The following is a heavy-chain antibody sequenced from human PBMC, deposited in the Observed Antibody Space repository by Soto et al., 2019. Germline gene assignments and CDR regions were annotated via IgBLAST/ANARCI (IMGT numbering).Heavy chain of an antibody. Sequence: SETLYLTCTVSGGSISRSSYYWGWVRQPPGKGLEWVGSFHYRGNTYYNPSFKSRVTIFGDTSKNFFSLRVTSVTAADTAVYFCASLAGPIISHWYFDLWGRGTLVTVSS. CDR1: GGSISRSSYY. CDR2: FHYRGNT. CDR3: ASLAGPIISHWYFDL. D-gene: IGHD3-3*02. J-gene: IGHJ2*01. V-gene: IGHV4-39*02.